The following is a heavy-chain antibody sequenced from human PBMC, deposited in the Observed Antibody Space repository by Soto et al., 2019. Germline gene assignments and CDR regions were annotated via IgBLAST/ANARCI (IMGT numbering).Heavy chain of an antibody. CDR2: IYYSGTT. D-gene: IGHD6-19*01. CDR1: GGSISSGSYY. J-gene: IGHJ4*02. CDR3: ARDKVYNSGWYSDY. Sequence: SETLSLTCTVSGGSISSGSYYWNWIRQPPGKGLEWIGYIYYSGTTDYNPSLKSRVTISVDTSKNQFSLKLTSVTAADTAVYYCARDKVYNSGWYSDYWGQGTLVTVSS. V-gene: IGHV4-61*01.